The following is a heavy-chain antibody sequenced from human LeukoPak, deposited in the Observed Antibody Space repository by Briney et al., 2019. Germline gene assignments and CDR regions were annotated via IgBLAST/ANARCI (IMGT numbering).Heavy chain of an antibody. D-gene: IGHD6-25*01. Sequence: GASVKVSCKASGYTFTSYGISWVRQAPGQGLEWMGWISAYNGNTNYAQKLQGRVTMTTDTSTSTAYMELRSLRSDDTAVYYCARDRGLFTYSSGYYYFDYWGQGTLVTVSS. CDR1: GYTFTSYG. CDR2: ISAYNGNT. V-gene: IGHV1-18*01. CDR3: ARDRGLFTYSSGYYYFDY. J-gene: IGHJ4*02.